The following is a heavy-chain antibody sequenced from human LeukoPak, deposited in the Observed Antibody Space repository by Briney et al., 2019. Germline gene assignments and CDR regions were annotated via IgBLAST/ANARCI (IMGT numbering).Heavy chain of an antibody. J-gene: IGHJ6*03. CDR1: GFTFSDYY. Sequence: GGSLRLSCAASGFTFSDYYMSWIRQAPGKGLEWVSYISSSGSTTFYSDSVKGRFTISRDNAKNSLSLQMNNLRAEDTAVYYCASCPNYYYYMDVWGKGTTVTVSS. V-gene: IGHV3-11*04. CDR2: ISSSGSTT. CDR3: ASCPNYYYYMDV.